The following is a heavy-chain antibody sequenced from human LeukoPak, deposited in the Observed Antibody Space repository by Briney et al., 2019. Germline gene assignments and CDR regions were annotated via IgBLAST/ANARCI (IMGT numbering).Heavy chain of an antibody. J-gene: IGHJ5*02. CDR1: GFTFSSYW. V-gene: IGHV3-7*05. CDR3: ARTSQRSFDP. CDR2: IKQDGVEQ. Sequence: GGSLRLSCAASGFTFSSYWMSWVRQAPGKGLEWVANIKQDGVEQYYVDSVEGRFTISRDNAKSSLFLQMNSLRAEDTAVYYCARTSQRSFDPCGQGTLVTVSS.